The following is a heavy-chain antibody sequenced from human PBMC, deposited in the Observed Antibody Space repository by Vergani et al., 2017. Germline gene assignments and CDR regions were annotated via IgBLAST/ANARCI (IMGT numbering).Heavy chain of an antibody. CDR2: IKQDGSEK. V-gene: IGHV3-7*01. CDR1: GFTFSSYW. Sequence: EVQLVESGGGLVQPGGSLRLSCAASGFTFSSYWMSRVRQTPGKGLEWVANIKQDGSEKYYVDSLKGRFSISRDNAKNSLYLQLNSLRPEDTAVYYCARIPWTYGSGSFDYWGQGTLVTVPS. J-gene: IGHJ4*02. D-gene: IGHD3-10*01. CDR3: ARIPWTYGSGSFDY.